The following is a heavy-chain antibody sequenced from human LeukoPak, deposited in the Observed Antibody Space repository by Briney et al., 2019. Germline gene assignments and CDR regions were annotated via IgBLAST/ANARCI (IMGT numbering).Heavy chain of an antibody. D-gene: IGHD2-2*01. J-gene: IGHJ4*02. Sequence: SVKVSCKASGGTFSSYAISWVRQAPGQGLEWMGGIIHIFGPANYAQKFQGRVTITADKSTSTAYMELSSLRSEDTAVYYCARLRYCSSTSCYAGMRGYFDYWGQGTLVTVSS. V-gene: IGHV1-69*06. CDR2: IIHIFGPA. CDR1: GGTFSSYA. CDR3: ARLRYCSSTSCYAGMRGYFDY.